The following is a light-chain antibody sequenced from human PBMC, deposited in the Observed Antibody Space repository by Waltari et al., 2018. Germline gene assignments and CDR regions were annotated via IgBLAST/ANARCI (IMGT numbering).Light chain of an antibody. CDR2: GPG. CDR1: SLRRYY. V-gene: IGLV3-19*01. CDR3: HSRETFSTRL. Sequence: SSDLTQDPSVSVALGQTVRITCQGHSLRRYYASWYQQRPGQAPILVLYGPGNRPSGIPDRFSGSTSGNTASLTITGAQAEDEADYYCHSRETFSTRLFGGGTRLTV. J-gene: IGLJ2*01.